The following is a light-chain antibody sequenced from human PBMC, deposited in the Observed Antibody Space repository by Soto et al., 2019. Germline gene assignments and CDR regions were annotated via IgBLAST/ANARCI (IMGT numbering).Light chain of an antibody. J-gene: IGKJ2*01. CDR2: KAS. CDR3: QQYNSYHT. V-gene: IGKV1-5*03. Sequence: DIQMTQSPSTLSASVGDRVTITCRASQSINSWLAWYQQKPGKAPKLLIYKASSLESGVPSRFSGSGSGTEFTLTSSSLQPDDFATYYCQQYNSYHTFGQGTKLEIK. CDR1: QSINSW.